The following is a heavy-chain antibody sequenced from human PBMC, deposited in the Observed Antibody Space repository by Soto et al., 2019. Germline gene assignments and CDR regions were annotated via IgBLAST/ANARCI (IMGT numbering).Heavy chain of an antibody. CDR3: AGDVYYYGSGSYSPAY. CDR2: IIPIFGTA. V-gene: IGHV1-69*01. CDR1: GGTFSSYA. D-gene: IGHD3-10*01. J-gene: IGHJ4*02. Sequence: QVQLVQSGAEVKKPGSSVKVSCKASGGTFSSYAISWVRQAPGQGLEWMGGIIPIFGTANYAQKFQGRVTITADESTSTDHMELSSLRSEDTAVYYCAGDVYYYGSGSYSPAYWGQGTLVTVSS.